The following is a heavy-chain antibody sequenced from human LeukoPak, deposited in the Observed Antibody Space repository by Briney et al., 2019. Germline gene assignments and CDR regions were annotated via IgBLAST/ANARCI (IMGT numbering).Heavy chain of an antibody. J-gene: IGHJ4*02. CDR1: GFTFSSYA. CDR3: ARDLYSYGYGDY. CDR2: ISWNSGSI. V-gene: IGHV3-9*01. Sequence: GGSLRLSCAASGFTFSSYAMHWVRQAPGKGLEWVSGISWNSGSIGYADSVKGRFTISRDNAKNTLYLQMNSLRAEDTAVYYCARDLYSYGYGDYWGQGTLVTVSS. D-gene: IGHD5-18*01.